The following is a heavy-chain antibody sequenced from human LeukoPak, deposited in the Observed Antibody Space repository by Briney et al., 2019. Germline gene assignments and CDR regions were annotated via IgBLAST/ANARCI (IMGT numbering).Heavy chain of an antibody. CDR1: GFTFSSYG. Sequence: GGSLRLSCAASGFTFSSYGMHWVRQAPGKGLEWAAVIWYDGSNKYYADSVKGRFTISRDNSKNTLYLQMNSLRAEDTAVYYCARVRGENDILTGYPGAFDIWGQGTMVTVSS. CDR3: ARVRGENDILTGYPGAFDI. D-gene: IGHD3-9*01. V-gene: IGHV3-33*01. CDR2: IWYDGSNK. J-gene: IGHJ3*02.